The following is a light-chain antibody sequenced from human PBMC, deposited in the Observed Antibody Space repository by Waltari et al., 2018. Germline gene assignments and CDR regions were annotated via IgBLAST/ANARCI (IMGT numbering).Light chain of an antibody. V-gene: IGLV1-36*01. Sequence: QSVLTQPPSVSAAPGQKGSISCSGSSSNIGSNAVNWYQQIPGKAPKLLIYYDNLRPSGVSARISASKSGTSASLAISGLQSEDEADYYCAAWDDTLNGVVFGGGTKLTVL. CDR1: SSNIGSNA. CDR2: YDN. CDR3: AAWDDTLNGVV. J-gene: IGLJ2*01.